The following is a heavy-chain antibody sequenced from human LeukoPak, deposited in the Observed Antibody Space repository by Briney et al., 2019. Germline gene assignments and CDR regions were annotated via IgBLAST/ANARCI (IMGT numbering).Heavy chain of an antibody. CDR2: ISYDGSNL. V-gene: IGHV3-30-3*01. D-gene: IGHD2-8*02. Sequence: GRSLRLSCAASGFTFSSYGMHWVRQAPGKGLEWVAVISYDGSNLDYADSVKGRFTISRDNSKNTLYLQMNSLRAEDTAVYYCARDGEGVLGFDYRGQGTLVTVSS. CDR3: ARDGEGVLGFDY. CDR1: GFTFSSYG. J-gene: IGHJ4*02.